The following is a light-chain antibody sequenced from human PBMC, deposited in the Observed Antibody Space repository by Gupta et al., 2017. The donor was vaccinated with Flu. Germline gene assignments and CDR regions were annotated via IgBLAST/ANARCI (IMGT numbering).Light chain of an antibody. CDR2: EDN. CDR1: SGSIASNY. J-gene: IGLJ3*02. CDR3: QSYDSSSWV. V-gene: IGLV6-57*01. Sequence: NFMLTQPHSVSESPAKTVTIPCTRSSGSIASNYVQWYQQRPGSSPTTVIYEDNQTPSGVPDRFSGSIDSSSNSASLTISGLKTEDEADYYCQSYDSSSWVFGGGTKLTVL.